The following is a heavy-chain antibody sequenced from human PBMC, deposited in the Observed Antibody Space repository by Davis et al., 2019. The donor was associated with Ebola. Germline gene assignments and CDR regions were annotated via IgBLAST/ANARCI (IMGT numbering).Heavy chain of an antibody. Sequence: MPSETLSLTCAVYGGSFSGYYWSWIRQPPGKGLEWIGYIYYSGSTYYNPSLKSRVTISVDTSKNQFSLKLSSVTAADTAVYYCARGRQWLVPYFDYWGQGTLVTVSS. CDR1: GGSFSGYY. CDR2: IYYSGST. D-gene: IGHD6-19*01. J-gene: IGHJ4*02. CDR3: ARGRQWLVPYFDY. V-gene: IGHV4-34*01.